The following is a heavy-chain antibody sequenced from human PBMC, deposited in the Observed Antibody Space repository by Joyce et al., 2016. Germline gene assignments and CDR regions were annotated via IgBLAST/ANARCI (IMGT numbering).Heavy chain of an antibody. Sequence: QLQLQQSGPGLVKPSETLSLTCTVSGGSISSSTDYWGWIRQPPGKGLEWIGNVFKNGNSFSNPSLKSRITISVDTSRNQFSLRLSSVTAADTAVYYCGRVPNYDFWSGYFDDSWGQGTLVTVSS. CDR1: GGSISSSTDY. V-gene: IGHV4-39*01. J-gene: IGHJ5*01. CDR2: VFKNGNS. CDR3: GRVPNYDFWSGYFDDS. D-gene: IGHD3-3*01.